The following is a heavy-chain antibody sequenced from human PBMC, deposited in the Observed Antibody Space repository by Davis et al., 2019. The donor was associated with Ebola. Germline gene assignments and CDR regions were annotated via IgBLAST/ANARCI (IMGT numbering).Heavy chain of an antibody. CDR2: ISGSGGST. V-gene: IGHV3-23*01. CDR3: AKVGGSSSVDI. CDR1: GFTFSSYA. D-gene: IGHD6-6*01. Sequence: PGGSLRLSCAAAGFTFSSYAMTWVRQAPGKGLEWVSAISGSGGSTYYADSVKGRFTISRDNSKNSLYLQMNSLRTEDTALYYCAKVGGSSSVDIWGQGTMVTVSS. J-gene: IGHJ3*02.